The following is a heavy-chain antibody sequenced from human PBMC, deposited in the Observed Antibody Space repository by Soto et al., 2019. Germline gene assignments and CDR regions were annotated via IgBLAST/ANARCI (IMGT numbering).Heavy chain of an antibody. CDR2: IYYSGST. J-gene: IGHJ5*02. V-gene: IGHV4-39*01. CDR1: GGSISSSSYY. D-gene: IGHD2-15*01. Sequence: SETLSLTCTVSGGSISSSSYYWGWIRQPPGKGLEWIGRIYYSGSTYYNPSLKSRVTISVDASKNQFSLKLSSVTAADTAVYYCARHLGYCSGGSCSWSDWFDPWGQGTLVTVS. CDR3: ARHLGYCSGGSCSWSDWFDP.